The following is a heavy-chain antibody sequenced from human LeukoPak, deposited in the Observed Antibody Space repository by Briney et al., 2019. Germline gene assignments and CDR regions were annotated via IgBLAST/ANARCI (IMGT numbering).Heavy chain of an antibody. Sequence: PSETLSLTCAVYGGSFSGYYWSWIRQPPGKGLEWIGEINHSGSANYNPSLKSRVTISVDTSKNQFSLKLSSVTAADTAVYYCARAGGVAAYYYYYYMDVWGKGTTVTVSS. CDR2: INHSGSA. D-gene: IGHD3-3*01. CDR3: ARAGGVAAYYYYYYMDV. V-gene: IGHV4-34*01. CDR1: GGSFSGYY. J-gene: IGHJ6*03.